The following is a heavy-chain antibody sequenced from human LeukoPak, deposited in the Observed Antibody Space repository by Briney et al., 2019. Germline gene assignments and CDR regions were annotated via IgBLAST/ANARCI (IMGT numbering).Heavy chain of an antibody. J-gene: IGHJ4*02. Sequence: GGSLRLSCAASGFTFSSYSMNWVRQAPGKGLEWVPSISSSSSYIYYADSVKGRFTISRDNAKNSLYLQMNSLRAEDTAVYYCARIYDSSGYHSANFDYWGQGTLVTVSS. CDR2: ISSSSSYI. CDR3: ARIYDSSGYHSANFDY. V-gene: IGHV3-21*01. D-gene: IGHD3-22*01. CDR1: GFTFSSYS.